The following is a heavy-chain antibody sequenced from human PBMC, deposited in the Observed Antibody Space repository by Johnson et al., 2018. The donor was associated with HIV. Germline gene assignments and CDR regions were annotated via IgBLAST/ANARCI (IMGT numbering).Heavy chain of an antibody. CDR3: ARPNRPQYRSTFDI. Sequence: QVQLVESGGGVVQPGRSLRLYCAASGFTFTSYGIHWVRQAPGKGLEWVSVIYSGGSTYYADSVKGRFTISRDNAKNSLYLQMSSLRAEDTAIYYCARPNRPQYRSTFDIWGQGTMVTVSS. D-gene: IGHD6-13*01. V-gene: IGHV3-NL1*01. CDR2: IYSGGST. CDR1: GFTFTSYG. J-gene: IGHJ3*02.